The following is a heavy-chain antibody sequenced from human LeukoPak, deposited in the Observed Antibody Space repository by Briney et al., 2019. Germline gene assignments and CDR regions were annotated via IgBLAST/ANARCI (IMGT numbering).Heavy chain of an antibody. J-gene: IGHJ4*02. CDR3: ANREGGYTYDPFDY. V-gene: IGHV3-23*01. CDR2: ISGSSDTT. D-gene: IGHD5-18*01. Sequence: GGSLRLSCAASGFTYSTYAMSWVRQAPGRGLEWVSAISGSSDTTYYADSVKGRFTISRDNSKNTLYLQMNSLRAEDTAVYYCANREGGYTYDPFDYWGQGTLVTVSS. CDR1: GFTYSTYA.